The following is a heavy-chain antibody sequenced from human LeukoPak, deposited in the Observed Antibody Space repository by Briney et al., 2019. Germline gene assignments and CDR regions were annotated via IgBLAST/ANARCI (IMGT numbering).Heavy chain of an antibody. CDR3: AKESKWDSSFQH. CDR2: ISYDGSNK. D-gene: IGHD1-26*01. J-gene: IGHJ1*01. CDR1: GFTFSSYG. Sequence: GGSLRLSCAASGFTFSSYGMHWVRQAPGKGLEWVAVISYDGSNKYYADSVKGRFTISRDNSKNTLYLQMNSLRAEDTAVYYCAKESKWDSSFQHWGQGTLVTVSS. V-gene: IGHV3-30*18.